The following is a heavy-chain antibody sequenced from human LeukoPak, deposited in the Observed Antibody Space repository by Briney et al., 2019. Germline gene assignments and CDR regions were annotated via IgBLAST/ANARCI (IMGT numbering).Heavy chain of an antibody. J-gene: IGHJ6*02. CDR3: AKAHYHYHYRMDV. V-gene: IGHV3-43*02. Sequence: GGSLRLSCAASGFTFDDYAIHWVRQAPGKGLEWVSLISGDGVHTYYADSVKGRVTISRDNSQSSLFLQMNSLRPEDAALYYCAKAHYHYHYRMDVWGQGTTVTVSS. CDR1: GFTFDDYA. D-gene: IGHD3-10*01. CDR2: ISGDGVHT.